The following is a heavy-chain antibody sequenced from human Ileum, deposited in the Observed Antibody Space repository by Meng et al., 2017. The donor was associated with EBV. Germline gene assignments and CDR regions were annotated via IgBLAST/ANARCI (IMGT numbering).Heavy chain of an antibody. CDR1: GYSFSRYV. CDR2: INAYDGDT. Sequence: QVQLVQSGTEVKKPGASVKVSCKTSGYSFSRYVISWVRQAPGQGLEWVGWINAYDGDTNYAQKLQDRVTLTTDTSTSTAYMELRSLRSDDTAVYYCASKQYFFAYWGQGTLVTVSS. J-gene: IGHJ4*02. CDR3: ASKQYFFAY. V-gene: IGHV1-18*01. D-gene: IGHD1/OR15-1a*01.